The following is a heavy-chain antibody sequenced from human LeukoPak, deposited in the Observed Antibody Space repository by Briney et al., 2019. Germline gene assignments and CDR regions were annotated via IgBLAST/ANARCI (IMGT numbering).Heavy chain of an antibody. CDR2: IYSGGST. J-gene: IGHJ3*02. CDR1: GFTVSSNY. D-gene: IGHD3-9*01. V-gene: IGHV3-66*01. Sequence: GGSLRLPCAASGFTVSSNYMSWVRQAPGKGLEWVSVIYSGGSTYYADSVKGRFTISRDNSKNTLYLQMNSLRAEDTAVYYCARDLRRHGAFDIWGQGTMVTASS. CDR3: ARDLRRHGAFDI.